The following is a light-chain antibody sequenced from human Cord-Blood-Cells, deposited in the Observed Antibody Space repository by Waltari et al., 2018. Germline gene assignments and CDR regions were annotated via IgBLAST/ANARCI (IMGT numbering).Light chain of an antibody. CDR3: MQVIQPWT. V-gene: IGKV2D-29*01. CDR2: EFS. Sequence: DIVMTKVPLPLFVTPGEPPSLPLKSSQRLLHSDGKTYLYWYLQKPGQPPQLLIDEFSKRIGGVPNRFSSSGWGTDFPLKISRVAAEDVGVYCCMQVIQPWTFGQGTKVEIK. J-gene: IGKJ1*01. CDR1: QRLLHSDGKTY.